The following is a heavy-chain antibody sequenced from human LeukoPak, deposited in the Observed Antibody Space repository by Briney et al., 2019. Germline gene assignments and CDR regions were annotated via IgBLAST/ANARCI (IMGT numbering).Heavy chain of an antibody. CDR3: ARGYYDILTGYPYNWFDP. D-gene: IGHD3-9*01. CDR1: GATFSSYA. Sequence: GSSVKVSCKASGATFSSYAISWVRQAPGQGLEWMGRINPNSGGTNYAQKFQGRVTMTRDTSISTAYMELSRLRSDDTAVYYCARGYYDILTGYPYNWFDPWGQGTLVTVSS. V-gene: IGHV1-2*06. CDR2: INPNSGGT. J-gene: IGHJ5*02.